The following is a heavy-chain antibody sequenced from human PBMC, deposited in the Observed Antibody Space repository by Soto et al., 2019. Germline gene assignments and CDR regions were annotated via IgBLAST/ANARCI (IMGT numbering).Heavy chain of an antibody. Sequence: QVQLVESGGGVVQPGRSLRLSCAASGITFSSYAMHWVRQAPGKGLEWVAVISYDGSNKYYADSVKGRFTISRDNSKNTLYLQMNSLRAEDTAVYYCARDTLFIAAAGTDYYYYGMDVWGQGTTVTVSS. V-gene: IGHV3-30-3*01. J-gene: IGHJ6*02. CDR2: ISYDGSNK. D-gene: IGHD6-13*01. CDR3: ARDTLFIAAAGTDYYYYGMDV. CDR1: GITFSSYA.